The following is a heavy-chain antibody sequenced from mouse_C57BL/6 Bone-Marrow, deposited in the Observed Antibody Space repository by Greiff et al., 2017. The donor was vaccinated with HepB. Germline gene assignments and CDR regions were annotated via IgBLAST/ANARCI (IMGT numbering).Heavy chain of an antibody. D-gene: IGHD1-1*01. J-gene: IGHJ2*01. CDR1: GYAFSSSW. CDR2: IYPGDGDT. Sequence: QVQLQQSGPELVKPGASVKISCKASGYAFSSSWMNWVKQRPGKGLEWIGRIYPGDGDTNYNGKFKGKATLTADKSSSTAYMQLSSLTSEDSAVYFCARCNYGSSYVYWGQGTTLTVSS. V-gene: IGHV1-82*01. CDR3: ARCNYGSSYVY.